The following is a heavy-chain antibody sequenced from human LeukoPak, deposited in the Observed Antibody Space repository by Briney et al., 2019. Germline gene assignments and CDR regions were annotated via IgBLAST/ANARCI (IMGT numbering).Heavy chain of an antibody. CDR1: GFTFIDYY. Sequence: GGSLRLSCAASGFTFIDYYMTWIGQARGRGLAGVSFLNSGGTSLYYAGSVRGRFTLSRDNAKKLLLQQMNRLRAEDTAVYYCARVPLRGDGYTFDSWGQGTLVTVSS. D-gene: IGHD2-21*01. J-gene: IGHJ4*02. CDR3: ARVPLRGDGYTFDS. CDR2: LNSGGTSL. V-gene: IGHV3-11*04.